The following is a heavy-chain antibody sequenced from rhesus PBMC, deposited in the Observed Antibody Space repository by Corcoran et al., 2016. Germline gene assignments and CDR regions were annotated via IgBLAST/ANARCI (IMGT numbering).Heavy chain of an antibody. Sequence: QVQLQESGPGLVMPSETLCLTCTVSGSSISGHHWYWIRPPPGKRLEWIGNIYVSGRTTNYNPSLKSRFTLSVDTSKNQLSLKLSSVNAADTAVYYCARHISSWSLYWGQGVLVTVSS. CDR1: GSSISGHH. D-gene: IGHD6-13*01. CDR3: ARHISSWSLY. V-gene: IGHV4S11*01. J-gene: IGHJ4*01. CDR2: IYVSGRTT.